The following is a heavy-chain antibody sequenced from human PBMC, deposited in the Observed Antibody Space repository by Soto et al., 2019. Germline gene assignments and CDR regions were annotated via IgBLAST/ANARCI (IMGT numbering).Heavy chain of an antibody. Sequence: SETLSLTCAVSGGSIGGVGYSLGCLRQPPGGGLEWIGYMYHSGTFLKSPSLKTRLTMSLDMSKNQFSLTLHSMTAADTAGYYCARAQFYSGWGNYNYLMFDAWGQGIQVTVS. V-gene: IGHV4-30-2*01. J-gene: IGHJ5*02. CDR2: MYHSGTF. D-gene: IGHD3-10*01. CDR3: ARAQFYSGWGNYNYLMFDA. CDR1: GGSIGGVGYS.